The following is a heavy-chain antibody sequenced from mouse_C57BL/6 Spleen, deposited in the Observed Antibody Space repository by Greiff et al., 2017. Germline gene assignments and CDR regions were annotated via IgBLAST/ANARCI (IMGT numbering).Heavy chain of an antibody. CDR2: INTSNGGT. CDR1: GYTFTSYW. D-gene: IGHD3-2*02. J-gene: IGHJ3*01. CDR3: ARSDSSGPGAY. V-gene: IGHV1-53*01. Sequence: VQLQQPGTELVKPGASVKLSCKASGYTFTSYWMHWVKQSPGQGLEWIGNINTSNGGTNYNEKFKSKATLTVDKSSSPAYMQLSSLTSEDSEVYYCARSDSSGPGAYWGQGTLVTVSA.